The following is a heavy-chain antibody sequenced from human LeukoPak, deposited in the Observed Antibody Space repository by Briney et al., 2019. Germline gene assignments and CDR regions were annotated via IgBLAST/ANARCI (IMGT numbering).Heavy chain of an antibody. CDR2: IKEDGSEK. D-gene: IGHD6-19*01. Sequence: GGSLRLSCAASGFAFSRYWMSWVRQTPGKGLEWVASIKEDGSEKHYVDSVKGRFTISRDNAKNSFYLQMNSLSAEDTAVYYCAGDRGYGGGWGLMDVWGKGTTVTVSS. J-gene: IGHJ6*03. CDR3: AGDRGYGGGWGLMDV. CDR1: GFAFSRYW. V-gene: IGHV3-7*01.